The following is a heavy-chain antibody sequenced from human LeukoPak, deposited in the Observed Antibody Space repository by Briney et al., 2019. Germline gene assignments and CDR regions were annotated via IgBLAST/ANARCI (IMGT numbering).Heavy chain of an antibody. CDR2: ISTSSSTI. Sequence: GVSLRLSCAASGFSLSSHNMNWVRQAPGEGLEWVSYISTSSSTIYYADSVKGRFTISRDNAKNSVYLQMNSLRDEDTAVYYCARRDYYDSSGHRFFDLWGRGTLVTASS. CDR1: GFSLSSHN. V-gene: IGHV3-48*02. D-gene: IGHD3-22*01. CDR3: ARRDYYDSSGHRFFDL. J-gene: IGHJ2*01.